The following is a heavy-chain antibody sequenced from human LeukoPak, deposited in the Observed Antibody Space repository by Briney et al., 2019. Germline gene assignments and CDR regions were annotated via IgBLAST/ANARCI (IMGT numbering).Heavy chain of an antibody. D-gene: IGHD3-3*01. CDR2: IYYSGST. V-gene: IGHV4-31*03. J-gene: IGHJ4*02. CDR3: ARYTIFGRVMPFYY. CDR1: GRSISSGGYY. Sequence: ASEILSLTCTVSGRSISSGGYYWSWIRQHPGKGLEWIGYIYYSGSTHYNPSLKSRVTISVNTSKNQFSLKLRSVTAADTAVYYCARYTIFGRVMPFYYWGQGQLVIVSA.